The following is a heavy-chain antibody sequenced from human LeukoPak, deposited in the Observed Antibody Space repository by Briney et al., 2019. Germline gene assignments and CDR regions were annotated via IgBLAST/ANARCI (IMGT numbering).Heavy chain of an antibody. J-gene: IGHJ4*02. Sequence: PSETLSLTCTVSGGSISSSSYYWGWIRQPPGKGLEWIGSIYYSGSTYYNPSLKSRVTISVDTSKNQFSLKLNSVTAADTAVYYCARGGRRDGYNLGGELDSWGRGTLVTVSS. V-gene: IGHV4-39*01. CDR3: ARGGRRDGYNLGGELDS. CDR1: GGSISSSSYY. D-gene: IGHD5-24*01. CDR2: IYYSGST.